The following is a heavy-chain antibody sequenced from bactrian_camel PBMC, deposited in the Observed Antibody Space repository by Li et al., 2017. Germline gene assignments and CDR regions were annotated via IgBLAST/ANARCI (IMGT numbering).Heavy chain of an antibody. CDR2: IKWRSSGET. Sequence: VQLVESGGGLVQPGGSLRLSCAASGFNFNIYAIAWVRQAPGKGLEWVATIKWRSSGETYYADSIKGRFTMYRDNRKNTLYLEMNSLKTEDTAVYHCAPDPRGSAYWGQGTQVTVS. J-gene: IGHJ4*01. CDR1: GFNFNIYA. D-gene: IGHD3*01. CDR3: APDPRGSAY. V-gene: IGHV3S31*01.